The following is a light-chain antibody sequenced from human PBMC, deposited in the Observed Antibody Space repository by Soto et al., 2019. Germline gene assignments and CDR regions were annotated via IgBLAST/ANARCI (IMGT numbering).Light chain of an antibody. CDR3: AAWDDSLNGPNVV. CDR1: SSNIGSNT. CDR2: SNN. Sequence: QSVLTQPPSASGTPGQRVTISCSGSSSNIGSNTVKWYQQLPGTAPKLLIYSNNQRPSGVPDRFSGSKSGTSASLAISGLQSEDEADYYCAAWDDSLNGPNVVFGGGTKLTVL. V-gene: IGLV1-44*01. J-gene: IGLJ2*01.